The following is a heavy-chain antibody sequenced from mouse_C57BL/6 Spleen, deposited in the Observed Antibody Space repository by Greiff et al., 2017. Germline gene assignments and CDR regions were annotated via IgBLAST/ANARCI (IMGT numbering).Heavy chain of an antibody. V-gene: IGHV5-6*01. CDR1: GFTFSSYG. J-gene: IGHJ2*01. CDR3: ARHRETYFDY. Sequence: EVMLVESGGDLVKPGGSLTLSCAASGFTFSSYGMSWVRQTPDKRLEWVATISSGGSYTYYPDSVKGRFTISRDNAKNTLYLQMSSLKSEDTAMYYCARHRETYFDYWGQGTTLTVSS. D-gene: IGHD3-3*01. CDR2: ISSGGSYT.